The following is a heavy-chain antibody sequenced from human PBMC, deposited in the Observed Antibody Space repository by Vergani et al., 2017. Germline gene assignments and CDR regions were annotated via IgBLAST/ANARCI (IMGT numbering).Heavy chain of an antibody. J-gene: IGHJ3*02. Sequence: EVQLLESGGGLVQPGGSLRLSCAVSGFTFSSYAMSWVRQAPGKGLEWVSAISGSGGSTYYADSVKGRFTISRDNSKNTLYLQMNSLRAEDTAVYYCAKGSEVDSSGYYYWGDAFDIWGQGTMVTVSS. V-gene: IGHV3-23*01. CDR2: ISGSGGST. CDR3: AKGSEVDSSGYYYWGDAFDI. CDR1: GFTFSSYA. D-gene: IGHD3-22*01.